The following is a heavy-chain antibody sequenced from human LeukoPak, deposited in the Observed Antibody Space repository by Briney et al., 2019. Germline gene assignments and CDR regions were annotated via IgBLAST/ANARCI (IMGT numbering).Heavy chain of an antibody. D-gene: IGHD3-22*01. CDR1: GYTFTSYG. Sequence: GASVKVSCQASGYTFTSYGISWVRQAPGQGLEWMGWISAYNGNTNYAQKLQGRVTMTTDTSTSTAYMELRSLRSDDTAVYYCARDRYYDSSGYFPFRYYYGMDVWGQGTTVTVSS. V-gene: IGHV1-18*01. CDR3: ARDRYYDSSGYFPFRYYYGMDV. CDR2: ISAYNGNT. J-gene: IGHJ6*02.